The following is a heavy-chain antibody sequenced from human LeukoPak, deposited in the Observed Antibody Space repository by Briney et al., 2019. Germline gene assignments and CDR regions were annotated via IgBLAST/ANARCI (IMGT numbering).Heavy chain of an antibody. CDR3: AKDPRDDSNGYQYIGCFDY. Sequence: PGGSLRLSCAASGLTVSTVYMTWVRQAPGKGLEWVSTVSGNSGSKYYADSVKGRFTISRDNSKNTLYLQMNSLRAEDTAVYYCAKDPRDDSNGYQYIGCFDYWGQGTLVTVSS. V-gene: IGHV3-23*01. CDR1: GLTVSTVY. J-gene: IGHJ4*02. CDR2: VSGNSGSK. D-gene: IGHD3-22*01.